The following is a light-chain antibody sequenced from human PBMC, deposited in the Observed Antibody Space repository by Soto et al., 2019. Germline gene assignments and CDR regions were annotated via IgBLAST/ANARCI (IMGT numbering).Light chain of an antibody. CDR2: GAS. CDR1: QSVSGN. V-gene: IGKV3-15*01. J-gene: IGKJ1*01. CDR3: QQYNNWPPA. Sequence: EIVMTQSPATLSVSPGERATLSCRTSQSVSGNLAWYQQKPGQAPRLLIYGASTRATGIPARFSGGGSGTVFTLTISSLQSEDFAVYYCQQYNNWPPAFAQGTKVEIK.